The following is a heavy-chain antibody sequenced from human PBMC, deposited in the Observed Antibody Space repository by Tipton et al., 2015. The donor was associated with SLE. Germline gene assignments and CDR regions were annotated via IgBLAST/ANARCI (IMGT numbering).Heavy chain of an antibody. CDR2: INHSGST. CDR1: GGSFSGYY. CDR3: ARAHSGSYNDAFDI. Sequence: TLSLTCAVYGGSFSGYYWSWIRQPPGKGLEWIGEINHSGSTNYNPSLKSRVTISVDTSKNQFSLKLSSVTAADTAVYYCARAHSGSYNDAFDIWGQGTMVTVSS. D-gene: IGHD1-26*01. V-gene: IGHV4-34*01. J-gene: IGHJ3*02.